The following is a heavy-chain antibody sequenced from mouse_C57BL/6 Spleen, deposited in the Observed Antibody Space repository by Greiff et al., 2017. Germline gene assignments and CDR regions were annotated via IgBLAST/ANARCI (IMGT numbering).Heavy chain of an antibody. V-gene: IGHV2-6*02. D-gene: IGHD2-4*01. CDR3: ARNYDYDGYAMDY. J-gene: IGHJ4*01. CDR2: IWSDGST. CDR1: GFSLTSYG. Sequence: QVQLKQSGPGLVAPSQSLSITCTVSGFSLTSYGVHWVRQPPGKGLEWLVVIWSDGSTTYNSALKSRLSISKDNSKSQVFLKMNSLQTDDTAMYYCARNYDYDGYAMDYWGQGTSVTVSS.